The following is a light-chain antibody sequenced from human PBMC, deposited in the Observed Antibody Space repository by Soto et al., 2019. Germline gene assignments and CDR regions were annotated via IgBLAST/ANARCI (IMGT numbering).Light chain of an antibody. V-gene: IGKV1-5*03. CDR2: KAS. CDR3: QQYSYFAT. Sequence: DIPMTQSPSTLSASVGDRVTITCRASQSISSWLTWYQQKAGQAPKLLIYKASIVESGVPSRFSGSGSGTQFALTISCLQPDDSPTYYCQQYSYFATFGQGTRVEVK. CDR1: QSISSW. J-gene: IGKJ1*01.